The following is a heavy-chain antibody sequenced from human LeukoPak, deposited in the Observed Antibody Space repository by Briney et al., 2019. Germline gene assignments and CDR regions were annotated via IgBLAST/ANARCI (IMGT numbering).Heavy chain of an antibody. CDR3: AKDIVIMVRGFDY. CDR2: ISGSGGST. Sequence: GGSLRLSCAASGFTFSSYGMSWVRQAPGKGLEWVSAISGSGGSTYYADSVKGRFTISRDNSKNTLYLQMNSLRAEDTAVYYCAKDIVIMVRGFDYWGQGTLVTVSS. CDR1: GFTFSSYG. V-gene: IGHV3-23*01. D-gene: IGHD3-10*01. J-gene: IGHJ4*02.